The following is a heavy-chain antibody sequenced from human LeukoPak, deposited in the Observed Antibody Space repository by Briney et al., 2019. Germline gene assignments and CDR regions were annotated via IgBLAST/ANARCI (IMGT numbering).Heavy chain of an antibody. CDR2: ISGGGDTI. J-gene: IGHJ4*02. D-gene: IGHD2-15*01. CDR3: ARVHCSGGGCSS. CDR1: GCTFSDFY. V-gene: IGHV3-11*01. Sequence: GGSLRLSCAASGCTFSDFYMSWIRQAPGKGLEFISYISGGGDTIFYADSVKGRFTISRDNAKNSLYLQMNSLRAEDTAVYYCARVHCSGGGCSSWGQGTLVTVSS.